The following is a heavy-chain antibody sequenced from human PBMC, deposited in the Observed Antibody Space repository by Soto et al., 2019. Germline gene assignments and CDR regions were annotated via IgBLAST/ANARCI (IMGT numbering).Heavy chain of an antibody. J-gene: IGHJ4*02. V-gene: IGHV1-18*04. CDR1: GYTFTSYG. D-gene: IGHD3-3*01. CDR2: ISAYNGNT. Sequence: GASVKFSCKASGYTFTSYGISWVRQAPGQGLEWMGWISAYNGNTNYAQKLQGRVTMTTDTSTSTAYMELRSLRSDDTAVYYCARGGDYDFWSGYSDYWGQGTLVTVS. CDR3: ARGGDYDFWSGYSDY.